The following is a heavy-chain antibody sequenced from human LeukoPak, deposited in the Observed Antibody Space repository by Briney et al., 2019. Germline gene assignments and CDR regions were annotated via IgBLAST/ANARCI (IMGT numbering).Heavy chain of an antibody. V-gene: IGHV3-21*04. J-gene: IGHJ6*02. CDR2: ISSSSSYI. D-gene: IGHD3-3*01. Sequence: GGSLRLSCAASGFTFSSYSMTWVRQAPGKGLEWVSSISSSSSYIYYADSVKGRFTISRDNSKNTLYLQMNSLRAEDTAVYYCAKDGGGSLEWLPPMDVWGQGTTVTVSS. CDR1: GFTFSSYS. CDR3: AKDGGGSLEWLPPMDV.